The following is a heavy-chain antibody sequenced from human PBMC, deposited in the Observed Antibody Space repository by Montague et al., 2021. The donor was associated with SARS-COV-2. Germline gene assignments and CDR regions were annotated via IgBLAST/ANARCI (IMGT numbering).Heavy chain of an antibody. V-gene: IGHV4-39*07. CDR1: GVSVTDYY. J-gene: IGHJ6*02. Sequence: SETLSLTCTVSGVSVTDYYWGWIRQPPGKGLEWIGSIYYSGSTYYNPSLKSRVTISVDTSKNQFSLKLSSVTAADTAVYYCARDGSLRFEILIGPRHCYYGMDVWGQGTTVTVSS. CDR2: IYYSGST. D-gene: IGHD3-9*01. CDR3: ARDGSLRFEILIGPRHCYYGMDV.